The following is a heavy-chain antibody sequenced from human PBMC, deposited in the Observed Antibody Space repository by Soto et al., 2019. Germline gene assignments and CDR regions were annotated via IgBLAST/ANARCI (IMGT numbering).Heavy chain of an antibody. Sequence: ASVKVSCKASGYTFTNYAIHWVRQGPGQRLEWMGWINTGNGKTKYSQNFQGRVTISRATSASTAYMELSSLRSEDTAVYYCARDAAGAGNINFDYWGQGTMVTGSS. V-gene: IGHV1-3*04. CDR2: INTGNGKT. CDR1: GYTFTNYA. J-gene: IGHJ4*02. CDR3: ARDAAGAGNINFDY. D-gene: IGHD6-19*01.